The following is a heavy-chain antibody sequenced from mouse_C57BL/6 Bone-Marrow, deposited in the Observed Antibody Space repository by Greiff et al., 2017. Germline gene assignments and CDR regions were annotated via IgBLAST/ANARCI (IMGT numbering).Heavy chain of an antibody. CDR2: IRLKSDNYAT. Sequence: EVKLVESGGGLVQPGGSMKLSCVASGFTFRNYWMNWVRQSPEKGLEWVAQIRLKSDNYATHYAESVKGRFTISRDDSKSSVYLQMNNLRAEDTGIYYCTLLLRPPYAMDYWGQGTSVTVSS. CDR1: GFTFRNYW. D-gene: IGHD1-1*01. CDR3: TLLLRPPYAMDY. J-gene: IGHJ4*01. V-gene: IGHV6-3*01.